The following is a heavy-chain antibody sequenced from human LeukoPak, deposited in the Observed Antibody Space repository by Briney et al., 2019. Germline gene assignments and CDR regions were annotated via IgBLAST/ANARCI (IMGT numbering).Heavy chain of an antibody. V-gene: IGHV4-34*01. Sequence: SETLSLTCAVSGGSFSGYYWSWIRQPPGKGLEWIGEINHSGSTNYNPSLKSRVTISVDTSKNQFSLKLSSVTAADTAVYYCARRTYYYDSSGYTSYWYFDLWGRGTLVTVSS. CDR2: INHSGST. CDR3: ARRTYYYDSSGYTSYWYFDL. J-gene: IGHJ2*01. D-gene: IGHD3-22*01. CDR1: GGSFSGYY.